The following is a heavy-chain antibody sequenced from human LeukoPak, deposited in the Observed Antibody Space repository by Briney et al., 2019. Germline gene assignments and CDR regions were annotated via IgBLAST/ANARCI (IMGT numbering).Heavy chain of an antibody. J-gene: IGHJ6*02. CDR1: GFTFSSYS. CDR3: ARGGGWDAYYYGMDV. V-gene: IGHV3-21*01. D-gene: IGHD6-19*01. Sequence: GGSLRLSCAASGFTFSSYSMNWVRQAPGKGLEWVSSISSTSAYIYYADSVKGRFAISRDNAKNSLYLQMNSLRAEDTAVYYCARGGGWDAYYYGMDVWGQGTTVTVSS. CDR2: ISSTSAYI.